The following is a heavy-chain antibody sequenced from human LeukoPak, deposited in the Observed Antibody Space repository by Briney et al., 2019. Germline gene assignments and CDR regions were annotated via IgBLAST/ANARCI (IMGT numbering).Heavy chain of an antibody. Sequence: PSETLSLTCSVSGDSLSLRFYYWRWLPQPPGKALEGVGSVYYSGTTSYNPSLKSRVTISVDMSKNHFSLRLRSVTAADTAMYYCARGTLYRGWSYYLDFWGQGSQVTVSS. J-gene: IGHJ4*02. CDR3: ARGTLYRGWSYYLDF. CDR2: VYYSGTT. CDR1: GDSLSLRFYY. D-gene: IGHD6-19*01. V-gene: IGHV4-39*07.